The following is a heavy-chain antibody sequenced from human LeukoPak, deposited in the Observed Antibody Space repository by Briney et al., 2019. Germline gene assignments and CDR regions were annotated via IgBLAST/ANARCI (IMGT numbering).Heavy chain of an antibody. CDR2: ISSSSSYI. V-gene: IGHV3-21*01. Sequence: GSLRLSCAASGFTFSDHYMDWVRQAPGKGLEWVSSISSSSSYIYYADSVKGRFTISRDNAKNSLYLQMNSLRAEDTAVYYCARAGAVAGDDAFDIWGQGTMVTVSS. CDR3: ARAGAVAGDDAFDI. D-gene: IGHD6-19*01. CDR1: GFTFSDHY. J-gene: IGHJ3*02.